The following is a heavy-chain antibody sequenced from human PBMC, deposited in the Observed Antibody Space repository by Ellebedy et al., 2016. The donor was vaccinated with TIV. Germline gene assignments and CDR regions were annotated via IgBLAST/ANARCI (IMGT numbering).Heavy chain of an antibody. V-gene: IGHV3-7*01. CDR3: ARRGSYGDYAVQVNNWFDS. CDR1: GFSFRSYW. D-gene: IGHD4-17*01. Sequence: PGGSLRLSCLASGFSFRSYWMSWVRQAPGKGLEWVANLSQDGHEKFYVASVKGRFTISRDNAKNSLYLQMHSLRVEDTALYYCARRGSYGDYAVQVNNWFDSWGQGTLVTV. CDR2: LSQDGHEK. J-gene: IGHJ5*01.